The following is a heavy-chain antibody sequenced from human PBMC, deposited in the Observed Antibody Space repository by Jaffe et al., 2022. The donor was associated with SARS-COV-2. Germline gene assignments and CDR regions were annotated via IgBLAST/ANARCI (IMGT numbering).Heavy chain of an antibody. V-gene: IGHV3-64D*09. CDR3: VSVFGYSDSLSFDY. CDR1: GFTFSHYI. Sequence: EVQVVESGGGLVQPGGSLRLSCSASGFTFSHYIIHWVRQAPGIGLEFVSAISGDGDNTYYAASLKNRFTISRDNSKNTVFLQMRSLRPEDTAVYYCVSVFGYSDSLSFDYWGQGTLVTVSS. CDR2: ISGDGDNT. J-gene: IGHJ4*02. D-gene: IGHD6-13*01.